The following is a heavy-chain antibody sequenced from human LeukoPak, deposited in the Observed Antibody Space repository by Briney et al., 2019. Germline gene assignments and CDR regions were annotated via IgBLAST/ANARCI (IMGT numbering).Heavy chain of an antibody. J-gene: IGHJ6*02. V-gene: IGHV3-43*02. CDR1: GMNFERYA. CDR2: ISADGKA. CDR3: ATWAFYHDLDI. D-gene: IGHD1-26*01. Sequence: GGSLRLSCAASGMNFERYAMHWVRQRPGKGLEWVGVISADGKADHADAVKGRFTVSRDNSKDSLSLQMSSLRDEDTALYYCATWAFYHDLDIWGQGTTVIVPS.